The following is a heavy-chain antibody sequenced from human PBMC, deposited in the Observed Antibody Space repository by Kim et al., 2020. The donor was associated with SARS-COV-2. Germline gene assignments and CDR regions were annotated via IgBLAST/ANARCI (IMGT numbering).Heavy chain of an antibody. D-gene: IGHD6-19*01. CDR3: AKFSVGSVAGIKRVNYGMDV. V-gene: IGHV3-23*01. CDR2: ISGSGGST. Sequence: GGSLRLSCAASGFTFSSYAMSWVRQAPGKGLEWVSAISGSGGSTYYADSVKGRFTISRDNSKNTLYLQMNSLRAEDTAVYYCAKFSVGSVAGIKRVNYGMDVWGQGTTVTVSS. J-gene: IGHJ6*02. CDR1: GFTFSSYA.